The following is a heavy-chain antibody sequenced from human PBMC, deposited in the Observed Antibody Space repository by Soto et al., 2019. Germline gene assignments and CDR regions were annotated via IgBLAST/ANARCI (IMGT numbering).Heavy chain of an antibody. Sequence: PRLSCAASGFTFSSYGMHWVRQAPGKGLEWVAVISYDGSNKYYADSVKGRFTISRDNSKNTLYLQMNSLRAEDTAVYYCAKEGFNDYGDYNPFDYWGQGTLVTVSS. CDR2: ISYDGSNK. J-gene: IGHJ4*02. CDR1: GFTFSSYG. V-gene: IGHV3-30*18. CDR3: AKEGFNDYGDYNPFDY. D-gene: IGHD4-17*01.